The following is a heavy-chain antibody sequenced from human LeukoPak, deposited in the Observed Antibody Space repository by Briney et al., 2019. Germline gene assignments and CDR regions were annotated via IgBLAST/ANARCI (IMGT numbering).Heavy chain of an antibody. D-gene: IGHD6-6*01. CDR2: MNPNSGNT. CDR1: GYTFSTCD. V-gene: IGHV1-8*01. J-gene: IGHJ4*02. Sequence: GASVKVSFTSSGYTFSTCDINWVRQATGQGLEWMGWMNPNSGNTGFAHKFQGRVTMTRDTSINTAYMELSSLRSEDTAVYYCARVLGSISHWRQGTMVTVSS. CDR3: ARVLGSISH.